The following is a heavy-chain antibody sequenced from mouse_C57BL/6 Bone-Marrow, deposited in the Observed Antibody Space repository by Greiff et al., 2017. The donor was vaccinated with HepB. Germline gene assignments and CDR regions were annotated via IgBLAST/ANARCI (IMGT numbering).Heavy chain of an antibody. V-gene: IGHV1-61*01. J-gene: IGHJ4*01. Sequence: QVQLQQPGAELVRPGSSVKLSCKASGYTFTSYWMDWVKQRPGQGLEWIGNIYPSDSETHYNQKFKDKATLTVDKSSSTAYMQLSSLTSEDSAVYYCARWLLSLYALDYWGQGTPVTVSS. D-gene: IGHD2-3*01. CDR2: IYPSDSET. CDR1: GYTFTSYW. CDR3: ARWLLSLYALDY.